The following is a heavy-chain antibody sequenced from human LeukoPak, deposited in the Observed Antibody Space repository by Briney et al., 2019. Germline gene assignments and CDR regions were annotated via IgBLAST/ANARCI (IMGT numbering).Heavy chain of an antibody. V-gene: IGHV4-31*03. CDR1: GGSISSGGYY. Sequence: PSETLSLTCTVSGGSISSGGYYWSWIRQHPGKGLEWIGYIYYSGSTYYNPSLRSRVTISVDMSKNQFSLKLSSVTAADTAVYYCARDGGGHCSGGSCYYYWGQGTLVTVSS. CDR3: ARDGGGHCSGGSCYYY. CDR2: IYYSGST. J-gene: IGHJ4*02. D-gene: IGHD2-15*01.